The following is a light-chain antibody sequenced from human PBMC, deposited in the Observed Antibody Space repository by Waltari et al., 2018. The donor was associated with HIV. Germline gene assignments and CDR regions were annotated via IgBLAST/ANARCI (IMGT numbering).Light chain of an antibody. J-gene: IGLJ2*01. V-gene: IGLV1-40*01. CDR2: GNN. CDR1: SSNIGAGYD. CDR3: QSYDSSLTGSV. Sequence: QSVLTQPPSVSGAPGPRVTIPCTGSSSNIGAGYDVPWYQQVPGTAPKLLIYGNNNRPSGVPDRFSASKSGASPSLAITGLQAEDEADYYCQSYDSSLTGSVFGGGTKLTVL.